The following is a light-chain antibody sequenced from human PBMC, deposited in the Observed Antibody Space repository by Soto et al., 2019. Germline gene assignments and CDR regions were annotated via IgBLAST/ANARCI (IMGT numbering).Light chain of an antibody. CDR2: GAS. V-gene: IGKV3-20*01. Sequence: EIVLTQSPGTLSLSPGERATLSCRASQSVSGSYLAWYQQKPGQAPRLLIYGASSRATGIPDRFSGSGSGTDSPPPITGLEPEDFPVYSCQKYGSSPLTFGRGTKVDIK. J-gene: IGKJ4*01. CDR3: QKYGSSPLT. CDR1: QSVSGSY.